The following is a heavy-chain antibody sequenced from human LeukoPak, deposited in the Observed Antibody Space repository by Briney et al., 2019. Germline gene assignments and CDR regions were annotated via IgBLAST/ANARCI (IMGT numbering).Heavy chain of an antibody. CDR1: GFTFSSYS. D-gene: IGHD6-13*01. V-gene: IGHV3-21*01. Sequence: GGSLRLSCAASGFTFSSYSMNWVRQAPGKGLEWVSSISSSSSYIYYADSVKGRFTISRDNAKNSLYLQMNSLRAEDTAVYYCARVWLAAAGPHLDYWGQGTLVTVSS. CDR3: ARVWLAAAGPHLDY. CDR2: ISSSSSYI. J-gene: IGHJ4*02.